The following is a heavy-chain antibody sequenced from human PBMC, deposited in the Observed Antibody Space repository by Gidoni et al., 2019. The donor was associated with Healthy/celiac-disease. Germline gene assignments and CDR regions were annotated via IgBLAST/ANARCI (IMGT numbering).Heavy chain of an antibody. Sequence: QLQLQESGPGLVKPSETLSLTCTVSGGSISSSSYYWGWIRQPPGKGLEWIGSIYYSGSTYYNPSLKSRVTISVDTSKNQFTLKLSSVTAADTAVYYCAAPHGGNPFDYWGQGTLVTVSS. J-gene: IGHJ4*02. CDR3: AAPHGGNPFDY. CDR1: GGSISSSSYY. D-gene: IGHD2-15*01. V-gene: IGHV4-39*01. CDR2: IYYSGST.